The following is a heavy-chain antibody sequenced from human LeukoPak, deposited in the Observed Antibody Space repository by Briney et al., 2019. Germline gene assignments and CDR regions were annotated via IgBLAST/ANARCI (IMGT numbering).Heavy chain of an antibody. Sequence: SETPSLTCAVSGGSISSYYWSWIRQPPGKGLEWIGYIYYTGSTNYNPSLKSRVTISVDTSKNQFSLKLSSVTAADTAVYYCARDRLGLYNWFDPWGQGTLVTVSS. CDR2: IYYTGST. CDR3: ARDRLGLYNWFDP. V-gene: IGHV4-59*01. J-gene: IGHJ5*02. CDR1: GGSISSYY. D-gene: IGHD1-26*01.